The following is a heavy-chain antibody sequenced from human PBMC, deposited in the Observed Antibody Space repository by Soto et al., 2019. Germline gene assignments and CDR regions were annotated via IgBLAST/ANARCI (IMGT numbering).Heavy chain of an antibody. CDR2: TSYDGSNK. CDR1: GFTFSSYA. D-gene: IGHD6-13*01. Sequence: GGSLRLSCAASGFTFSSYAIHWVRQAPGKGLEWVTVTSYDGSNKYYADSVRGRFTISRDNSKNTLYLQMNSLRAEDTAAYYCARDRSIAAADPFDYWGQGTLGTVSS. J-gene: IGHJ4*02. V-gene: IGHV3-30*04. CDR3: ARDRSIAAADPFDY.